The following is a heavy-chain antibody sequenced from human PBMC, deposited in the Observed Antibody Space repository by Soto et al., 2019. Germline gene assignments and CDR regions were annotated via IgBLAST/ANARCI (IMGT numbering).Heavy chain of an antibody. Sequence: QVQLVQSGAEVKKPGSSVKVSCKASGGTFSSYTISWVRQAPGQGLEWMGRIIPILGIANYAQKFQGRVTITAAKSTSTAYMELSSLRSEDTAVYYCASSMPRSYFDYWGQGTLVTVSS. J-gene: IGHJ4*02. CDR2: IIPILGIA. CDR3: ASSMPRSYFDY. V-gene: IGHV1-69*02. D-gene: IGHD2-2*01. CDR1: GGTFSSYT.